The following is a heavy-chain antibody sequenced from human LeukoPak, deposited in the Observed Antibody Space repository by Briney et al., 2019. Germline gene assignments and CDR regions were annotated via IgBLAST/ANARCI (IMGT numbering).Heavy chain of an antibody. D-gene: IGHD6-19*01. CDR3: AKGVSSGWYAGYFDY. V-gene: IGHV3-23*01. CDR1: GFTVSSNY. J-gene: IGHJ4*02. Sequence: PGGSLRLSCAASGFTVSSNYMSWVRQAPGKGLEWVSAITGSGASTYYADSVKGRFTISRDNSKNTLYLQMNSLRAEDTAVYYCAKGVSSGWYAGYFDYWGQGTLVTVSS. CDR2: ITGSGAST.